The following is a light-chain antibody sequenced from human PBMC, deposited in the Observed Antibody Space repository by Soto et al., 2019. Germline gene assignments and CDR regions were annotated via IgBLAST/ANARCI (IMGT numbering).Light chain of an antibody. CDR1: QSISRW. V-gene: IGKV1-5*03. CDR3: QQYNSYLFT. Sequence: DIQMTQSPSTLSASVGDRVTITCRASQSISRWLAWNQQKPGKAPKLLIYKASTLETGVPSRFSGSGSGTEFTLTISSLQPDDFATYYCQQYNSYLFTFGPGTKVGIK. CDR2: KAS. J-gene: IGKJ3*01.